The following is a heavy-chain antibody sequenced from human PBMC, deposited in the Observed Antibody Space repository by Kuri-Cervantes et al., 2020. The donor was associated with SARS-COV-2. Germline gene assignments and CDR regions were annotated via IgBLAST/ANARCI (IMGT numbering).Heavy chain of an antibody. CDR3: ARVSVGSGSNYFDY. V-gene: IGHV3-21*01. CDR2: ISSSSSYI. CDR1: GFTFSSYS. D-gene: IGHD3-10*01. J-gene: IGHJ4*02. Sequence: GGSLRLSCAASGFTFSSYSMNWVRQAPGKGLEWVSSISSSSSYIYYADSVKGRFTIPRDNAKNSLYLQMNSLRAEDTAVYYCARVSVGSGSNYFDYWGQGTLVTVSS.